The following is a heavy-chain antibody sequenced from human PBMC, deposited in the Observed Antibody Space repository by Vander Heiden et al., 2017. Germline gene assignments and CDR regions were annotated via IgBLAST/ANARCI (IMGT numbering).Heavy chain of an antibody. CDR2: IKQDGSEK. D-gene: IGHD1-7*01. Sequence: EVQLVESGGGLVQPGGPLRLSCPASGFTFSSYWMGWVRQAPGKGLEWVANIKQDGSEKYYVDSVKGRFTISRDNAKNSLYLQMNSLRAEDTAVYYCARSHNWNYGWFDPWGQGTLVTVSS. V-gene: IGHV3-7*01. J-gene: IGHJ5*02. CDR3: ARSHNWNYGWFDP. CDR1: GFTFSSYW.